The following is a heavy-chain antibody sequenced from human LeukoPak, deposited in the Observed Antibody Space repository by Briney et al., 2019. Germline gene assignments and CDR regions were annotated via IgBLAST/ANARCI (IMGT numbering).Heavy chain of an antibody. CDR3: ARDPDYDFWSGYYRGYYYYGMDV. V-gene: IGHV3-21*01. CDR1: GFTFSSYS. Sequence: PGGSLRLSCAASGFTFSSYSMNWVRQAPGKGLEWVSSISSSSSYIYYADSVKGRFTISRDNAKNSLYLQMNSLRAEATAVYYCARDPDYDFWSGYYRGYYYYGMDVWGQGTTVTVSS. J-gene: IGHJ6*02. CDR2: ISSSSSYI. D-gene: IGHD3-3*01.